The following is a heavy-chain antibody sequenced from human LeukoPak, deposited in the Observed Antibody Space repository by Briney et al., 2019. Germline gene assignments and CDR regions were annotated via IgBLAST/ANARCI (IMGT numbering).Heavy chain of an antibody. CDR1: GYTFTSYG. CDR3: ARDDYYDSSGYSDY. CDR2: ISAYNGNT. Sequence: GASVKVSCKASGYTFTSYGISWGRQAPGQGLEWMGWISAYNGNTNYAQKLQGRVTMTTDTSTSTAYMELRSLRSDDTAVYYCARDDYYDSSGYSDYWGQGTLVTVSS. D-gene: IGHD3-22*01. V-gene: IGHV1-18*01. J-gene: IGHJ4*02.